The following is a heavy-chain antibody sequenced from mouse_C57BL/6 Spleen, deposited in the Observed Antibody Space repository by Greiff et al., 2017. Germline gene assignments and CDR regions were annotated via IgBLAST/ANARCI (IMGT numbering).Heavy chain of an antibody. Sequence: VQLVESGPGLVAPSQSLSITCTVSGFSLTSYGVSWVRQPPGKGLEWLGVIWGDGSTNYHSALISRLSISKDNSKSQVFLKLNSLQTDDTATYYCAKRRDTTVVAPYYYAMDYWGQGTSVTVSS. D-gene: IGHD1-1*01. CDR1: GFSLTSYG. CDR2: IWGDGST. J-gene: IGHJ4*01. CDR3: AKRRDTTVVAPYYYAMDY. V-gene: IGHV2-3*01.